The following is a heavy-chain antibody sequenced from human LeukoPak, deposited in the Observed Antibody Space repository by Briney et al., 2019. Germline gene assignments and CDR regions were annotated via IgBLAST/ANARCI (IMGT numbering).Heavy chain of an antibody. D-gene: IGHD2-2*01. V-gene: IGHV4-59*11. CDR2: VYDTGST. Sequence: SETLSLTCTVSGESITTHYWTWIRQPPGKGLEWIGYVYDTGSTDYNPSLKSRVTISVDSSKNQFSLRLNSVTAADTAIYYCAREKIAMRAFDSWGQGTLVTVSS. CDR3: AREKIAMRAFDS. CDR1: GESITTHY. J-gene: IGHJ4*02.